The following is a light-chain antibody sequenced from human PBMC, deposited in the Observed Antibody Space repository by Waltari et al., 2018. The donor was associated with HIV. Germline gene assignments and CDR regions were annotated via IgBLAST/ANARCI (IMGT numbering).Light chain of an antibody. Sequence: DVQMTQSPSSLSASVDYRVALTCRGSQGRGSDLAWYQQKPGKVPKLLMYAASTLQSGVPSRFSGSGSGTDFTLTITSLQTEDVAFYYCQRYDRAPYTFGPGTKLELK. V-gene: IGKV1-27*01. CDR3: QRYDRAPYT. J-gene: IGKJ2*01. CDR2: AAS. CDR1: QGRGSD.